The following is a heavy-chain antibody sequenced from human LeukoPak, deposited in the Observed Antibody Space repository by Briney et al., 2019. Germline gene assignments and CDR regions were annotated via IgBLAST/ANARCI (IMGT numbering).Heavy chain of an antibody. V-gene: IGHV3-23*01. Sequence: GGSLRLSCAASGFTFSSCAMSWVRQAPGKGLEWVSAISGSGGSTYYADSVKGRFTISRDNSKNTLYLQMNSLRAEDTAVYYCAKDFDWLPHQYYFDYWGQGTLVTVSS. CDR1: GFTFSSCA. CDR3: AKDFDWLPHQYYFDY. CDR2: ISGSGGST. J-gene: IGHJ4*02. D-gene: IGHD3-9*01.